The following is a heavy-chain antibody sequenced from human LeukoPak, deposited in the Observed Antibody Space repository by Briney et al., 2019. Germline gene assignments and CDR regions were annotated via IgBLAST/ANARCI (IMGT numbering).Heavy chain of an antibody. V-gene: IGHV4-39*01. CDR2: IYYSGST. J-gene: IGHJ4*02. Sequence: SETLTLTCTVSGGSISSSSYYWGWIRQPPGKGLEWIGSIYYSGSTYYNPSLKSRVTISVDTSKNQFSLKLSSVTAADTAVYYCARASWGSAVVLAATASDFWGQGTLVTVSS. CDR3: ARASWGSAVVLAATASDF. CDR1: GGSISSSSYY. D-gene: IGHD2-15*01.